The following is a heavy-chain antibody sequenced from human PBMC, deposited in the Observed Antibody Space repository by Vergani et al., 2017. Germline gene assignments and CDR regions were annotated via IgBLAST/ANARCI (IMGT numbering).Heavy chain of an antibody. CDR2: IIPIFGTA. J-gene: IGHJ4*02. V-gene: IGHV1-69*01. D-gene: IGHD2-2*02. CDR1: GYTFTGYY. CDR3: ARGCSSTSCYRYFDY. Sequence: QVQLVQSGAEVKKPGASVKVSCKASGYTFTGYYMHWVRQAPGQGLEWMGGIIPIFGTANYAQKFQGRVTITADESTSTAYMELSSLRSEDTAVYYCARGCSSTSCYRYFDYWGQGTLVTVSS.